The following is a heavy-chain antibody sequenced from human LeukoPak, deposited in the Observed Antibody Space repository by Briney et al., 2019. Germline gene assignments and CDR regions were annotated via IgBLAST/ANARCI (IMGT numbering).Heavy chain of an antibody. CDR3: AKDRYSSSPGD. CDR1: GFTFSSYG. V-gene: IGHV3-30*18. D-gene: IGHD6-6*01. CDR2: ISYDGSNK. Sequence: PGGSLRLSCAASGFTFSSYGMHWVRQAPGKGLEWVAVISYDGSNKYYADSVKGRFTISRDNSKNTLYLQMNSLRTEDTAVYYCAKDRYSSSPGDWGQGTLVTVSS. J-gene: IGHJ4*02.